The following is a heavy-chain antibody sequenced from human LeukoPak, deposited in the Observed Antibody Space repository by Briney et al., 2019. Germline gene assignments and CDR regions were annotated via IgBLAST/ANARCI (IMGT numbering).Heavy chain of an antibody. V-gene: IGHV3-7*04. D-gene: IGHD1-14*01. CDR3: ARDLGWYNPDY. CDR1: GFSFGSFW. CDR2: IHPDGSGK. Sequence: GGSLRLSCAASGFSFGSFWMNWVRLAPGKGLEWVASIHPDGSGKYYVDSVKGRFTISRDNAKNSLYLQMNSLRGEDTAMYYCARDLGWYNPDYWGQGTLVTVSS. J-gene: IGHJ4*02.